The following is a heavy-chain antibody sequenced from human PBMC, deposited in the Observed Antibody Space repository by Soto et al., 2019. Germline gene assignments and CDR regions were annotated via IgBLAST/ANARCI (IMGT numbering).Heavy chain of an antibody. CDR2: ISAGYGNT. J-gene: IGHJ4*02. CDR1: GYTFSSYA. D-gene: IGHD1-26*01. Sequence: ASVKVSCKASGYTFSSYAMHWVRQAPGQRLEWMGWISAGYGNTKSSQKFQDRVTISRDTSASTAYMELTSLRSQDTAVYYCARDVVEIVGVKLAEAQHYWGQGTLVTVAS. CDR3: ARDVVEIVGVKLAEAQHY. V-gene: IGHV1-3*01.